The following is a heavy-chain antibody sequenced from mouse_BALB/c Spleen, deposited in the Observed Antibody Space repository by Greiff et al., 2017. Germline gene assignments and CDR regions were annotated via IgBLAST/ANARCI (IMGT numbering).Heavy chain of an antibody. CDR3: NAYFPYYYAY. Sequence: EVQLQQSGAELVRSGASVKLSCTASGFNIKDYYMHWVKQRPEQGLEWIGWIDPENGDTEYAPKFQGKATMTADTSSNTAYLQLSSLTSEDTAVYYCNAYFPYYYAYWGQGTLVTVSA. D-gene: IGHD1-1*01. CDR2: IDPENGDT. V-gene: IGHV14-4*02. J-gene: IGHJ3*01. CDR1: GFNIKDYY.